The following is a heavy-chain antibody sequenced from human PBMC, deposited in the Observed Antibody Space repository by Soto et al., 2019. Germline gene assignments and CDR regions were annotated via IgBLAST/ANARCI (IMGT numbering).Heavy chain of an antibody. CDR2: MNPKSANT. J-gene: IGHJ4*02. Sequence: ASVKVSCKASGYTFTSYGINWVRQATGQGLEWMGWMNPKSANTGYAQNFQGRVTMTRNTSISTAYMELSSLRSEDTAVYYCVRSPSWETTVTPYYFDYWGQGTLVTVSS. V-gene: IGHV1-8*02. CDR3: VRSPSWETTVTPYYFDY. D-gene: IGHD4-4*01. CDR1: GYTFTSYG.